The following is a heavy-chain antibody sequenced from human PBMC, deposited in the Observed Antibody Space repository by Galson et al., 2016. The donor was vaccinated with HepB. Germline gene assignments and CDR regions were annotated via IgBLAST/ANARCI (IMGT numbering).Heavy chain of an antibody. CDR1: GYTFTSYG. CDR2: ISAYNGNT. CDR3: ARDGLRFLEWLSPHWYFDL. Sequence: QSGAEVKKPGASVKVSCKASGYTFTSYGISWARQAPGQGLEWMGWISAYNGNTNYAQKLQGRVTMTTDTSTSTAYMELRSLKSDDTAVYYCARDGLRFLEWLSPHWYFDLWGRGTLVTVSS. J-gene: IGHJ2*01. V-gene: IGHV1-18*01. D-gene: IGHD3-3*01.